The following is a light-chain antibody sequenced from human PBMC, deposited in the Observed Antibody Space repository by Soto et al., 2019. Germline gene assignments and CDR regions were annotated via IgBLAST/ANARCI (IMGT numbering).Light chain of an antibody. CDR2: GAS. V-gene: IGKV3-20*01. Sequence: EIVLTQSPGTLSLSPGERATLSCRASQSVSSSYLAWYQQKPGQAPRLLIYGASSRATGIPDRFSGSGSGTDFTLTISRLEPEDFAVYYCQQYGSSPPELTFGGGTKVELK. CDR1: QSVSSSY. J-gene: IGKJ4*01. CDR3: QQYGSSPPELT.